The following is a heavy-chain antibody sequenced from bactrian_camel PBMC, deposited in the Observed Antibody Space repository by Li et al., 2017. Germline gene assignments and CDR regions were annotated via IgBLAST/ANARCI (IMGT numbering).Heavy chain of an antibody. J-gene: IGHJ4*01. Sequence: VQLVESGGGLVQPGGSLRLACAASGFAYSLYPTWIRQAPGKGLEWVGIIWPDGTDTRYADSVQGRFTISRDDAKNTLNLQMNNLKPEDTATYYCAVDRADTGRWFKCAVGHSFTSRAEWGQGTQVTVS. V-gene: IGHV3S6*01. CDR3: AVDRADTGRWFKCAVGHSFTSRAE. D-gene: IGHD2*01. CDR2: IWPDGTDT. CDR1: GFAYSLYP.